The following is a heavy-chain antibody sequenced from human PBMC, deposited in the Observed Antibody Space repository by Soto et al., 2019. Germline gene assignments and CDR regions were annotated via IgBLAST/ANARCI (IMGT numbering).Heavy chain of an antibody. CDR1: GYTFTGYY. D-gene: IGHD3-10*01. CDR3: ARARVPQIYGSGSYYDLSRYYFDY. Sequence: ASVKVSCKASGYTFTGYYMHWVRQAPGQGLEWMGWINPNSGGTNYAQKFQGWVTMTRDTSISTAYMELSRLRSDDTAVYYCARARVPQIYGSGSYYDLSRYYFDYWGQGTLVTVSS. J-gene: IGHJ4*02. CDR2: INPNSGGT. V-gene: IGHV1-2*04.